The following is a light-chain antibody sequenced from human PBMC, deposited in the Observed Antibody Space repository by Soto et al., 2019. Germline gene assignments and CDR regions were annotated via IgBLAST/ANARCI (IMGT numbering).Light chain of an antibody. CDR3: AAWDDNLNAYV. CDR1: TSNIGTFY. J-gene: IGLJ7*01. CDR2: LGD. Sequence: QPVLTQPPSASSTPGQTVTISCSGSTSNIGTFYVYWYQHLPGTAPKLLIYLGDQRASGVSDRFSGSKSGTSAYLAINGLRSDDEADYYCAAWDDNLNAYVFGSGTQLTVL. V-gene: IGLV1-47*02.